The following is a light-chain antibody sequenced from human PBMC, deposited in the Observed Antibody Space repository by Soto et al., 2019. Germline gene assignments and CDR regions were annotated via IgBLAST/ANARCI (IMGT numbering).Light chain of an antibody. V-gene: IGKV1-5*03. J-gene: IGKJ2*01. CDR2: KAS. Sequence: DIQMTQSPSTLSASVGDRVTITFRASQSISSWLAWYQQKPVKAPKLLIYKASSLESGVPSRFSGSGSGTEFTLTIRSLQPDDFATYSCQQYNSYSTFGQGTKLEIK. CDR3: QQYNSYST. CDR1: QSISSW.